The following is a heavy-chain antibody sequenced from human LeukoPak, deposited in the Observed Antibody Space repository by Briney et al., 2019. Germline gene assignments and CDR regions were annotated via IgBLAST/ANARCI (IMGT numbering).Heavy chain of an antibody. J-gene: IGHJ4*02. CDR3: ARGQNVRPSAFFDS. CDR1: GFTFSSYW. V-gene: IGHV3-7*01. Sequence: GESLRLSCAASGFTFSSYWMSWVRQAPGKGLEWVANIKEDGRETYCLDSVKGRFTISRDNAKNSLDLQMNSLRVEDTAIYYCARGQNVRPSAFFDSWGQGTLVTVSS. CDR2: IKEDGRET. D-gene: IGHD6-6*01.